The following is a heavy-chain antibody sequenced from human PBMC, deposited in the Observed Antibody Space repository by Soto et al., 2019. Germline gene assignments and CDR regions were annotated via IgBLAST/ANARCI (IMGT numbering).Heavy chain of an antibody. Sequence: PGGSLRLSCAGSGFTFGDSYMSWIRQAPGKGLEWLSYISPGSRYPAYADSVKGRFTISRDNAKRSLYLRMTSLTAEDTAIYYCVRGGGGGLFDPWGQGTLVTVS. J-gene: IGHJ5*01. CDR1: GFTFGDSY. CDR2: ISPGSRYP. V-gene: IGHV3-11*06. CDR3: VRGGGGGLFDP. D-gene: IGHD2-15*01.